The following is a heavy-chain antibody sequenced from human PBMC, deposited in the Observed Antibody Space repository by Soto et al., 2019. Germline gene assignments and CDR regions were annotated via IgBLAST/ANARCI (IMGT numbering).Heavy chain of an antibody. CDR1: GFTFSPYE. Sequence: EVQLAESGGGLVQPGGSLRLSCAASGFTFSPYEMNWIRQAPGKGLEWISYIHGSGSPIFYANSVKGRFTISRDNAKNSLFLQMDSLRVEDTAIYYCATKLFGTTYFGNWGQGTLVTVSS. V-gene: IGHV3-48*03. CDR3: ATKLFGTTYFGN. CDR2: IHGSGSPI. J-gene: IGHJ4*02. D-gene: IGHD3-16*01.